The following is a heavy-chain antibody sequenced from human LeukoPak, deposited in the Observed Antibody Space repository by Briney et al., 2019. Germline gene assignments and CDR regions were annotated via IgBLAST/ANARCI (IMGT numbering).Heavy chain of an antibody. J-gene: IGHJ4*02. D-gene: IGHD3-10*01. CDR2: IYNSGST. CDR3: WSTNYNPSLKSRVTIFVYTTKNQYSQKLTSVTTADTAVYYCARVGPQEQLWPQSHDN. V-gene: IGHV4-4*09. CDR1: NGSITSYY. Sequence: KPSETLSLTCTVSNGSITSYYWSWIRQPPGRRLEWIAYIYNSGSTNYNPSLKSRLIIISENYNKNFSFQLTSVITDDTTAYYCWSTNYNPSLKSRVTIFVYTTKNQYSQKLTSVTTADTAVYYCARVGPQEQLWPQSHDNWGQGNLVTVSS.